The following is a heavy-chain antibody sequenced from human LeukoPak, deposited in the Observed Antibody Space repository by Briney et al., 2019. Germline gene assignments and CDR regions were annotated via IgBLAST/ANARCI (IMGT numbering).Heavy chain of an antibody. CDR2: ISGSGGST. V-gene: IGHV3-23*01. D-gene: IGHD1-26*01. CDR1: GFTVSSNY. CDR3: AKGSYSSWGYFDY. J-gene: IGHJ4*02. Sequence: GGSLRLSCAASGFTVSSNYMTWVRQAPGKGLEWVSAISGSGGSTYYADSVKGRFTISRDNSKNTLYLQMNSLRAEDTAVYYCAKGSYSSWGYFDYWGQGTLVTVSS.